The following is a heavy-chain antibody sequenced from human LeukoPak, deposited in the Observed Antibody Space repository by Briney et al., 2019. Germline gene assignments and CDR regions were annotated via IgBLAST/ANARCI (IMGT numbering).Heavy chain of an antibody. CDR3: ARTVAGLYYYYGMDV. CDR1: GGSISSYY. Sequence: PSETLSLTCTVSGGSISSYYWSWIRQPPGKGLEWIGYIYYSGSTNYNPSLKSRVTISVDTSKNQFSLKLSSVTAADTAVYYCARTVAGLYYYYGMDVWGQGTTVTVSS. J-gene: IGHJ6*02. V-gene: IGHV4-59*08. D-gene: IGHD6-19*01. CDR2: IYYSGST.